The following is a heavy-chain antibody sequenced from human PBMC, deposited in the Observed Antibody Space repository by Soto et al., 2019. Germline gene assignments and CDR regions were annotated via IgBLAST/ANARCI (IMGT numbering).Heavy chain of an antibody. Sequence: QVQLVQSGAEVKKPGSSVKVSCKASGGTFSSYAISWVRQAPGQGLEWMGGIIPIFGTANYAQKFRGRVTITGDESTSTAYMEMISLRAEDTAVYYCASVAEDIVVVPAAMSYYYYGMDVWGQGTTVTVSS. CDR1: GGTFSSYA. J-gene: IGHJ6*02. CDR2: IIPIFGTA. V-gene: IGHV1-69*01. D-gene: IGHD2-2*01. CDR3: ASVAEDIVVVPAAMSYYYYGMDV.